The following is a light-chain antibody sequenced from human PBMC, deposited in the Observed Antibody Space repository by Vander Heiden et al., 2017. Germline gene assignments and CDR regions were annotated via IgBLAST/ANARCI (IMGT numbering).Light chain of an antibody. V-gene: IGKV4-1*01. Sequence: DIVMTQSPDSLAVSLGEKATINCKSSQNLLYSSNNKNYLAWFQQKSGQPPKLLIYWASTRESGVPDRFSGSGSGTDFTLTISSLQAEDVAVYYCQQYYTFPLTFGGGTKVEIK. CDR2: WAS. J-gene: IGKJ4*01. CDR1: QNLLYSSNNKNY. CDR3: QQYYTFPLT.